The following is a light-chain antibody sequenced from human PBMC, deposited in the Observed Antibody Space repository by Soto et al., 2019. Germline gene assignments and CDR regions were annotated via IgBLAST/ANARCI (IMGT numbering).Light chain of an antibody. CDR2: HAS. CDR1: QSVSNN. Sequence: EIVMTQSPATLSVSPGERATLSCRASQSVSNNLAWYQQKPGQAPRLLIYHASTGATGIPARFSGSGSGTELTLTISRVQSEDFAVYYCQQYNEWPLTFGGGTKVEIK. J-gene: IGKJ4*01. V-gene: IGKV3-15*01. CDR3: QQYNEWPLT.